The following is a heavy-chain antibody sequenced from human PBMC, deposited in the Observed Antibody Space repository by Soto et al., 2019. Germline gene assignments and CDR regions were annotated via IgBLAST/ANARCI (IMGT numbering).Heavy chain of an antibody. D-gene: IGHD3-9*01. V-gene: IGHV4-30-4*01. CDR3: ARGPFDRPLSYGMNV. Sequence: SETLSLTCTVSGGSISSGDYYWSWIRQPPGKGLEWIGYIYYSGSTYYNPSLKSRVTISVDTSKNQFSLKLSSVTAADTAVYYCARGPFDRPLSYGMNVWGQGTTVTVSS. J-gene: IGHJ6*02. CDR1: GGSISSGDYY. CDR2: IYYSGST.